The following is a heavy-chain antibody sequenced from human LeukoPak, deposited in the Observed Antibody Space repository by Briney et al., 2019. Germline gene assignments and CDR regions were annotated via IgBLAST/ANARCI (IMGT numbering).Heavy chain of an antibody. CDR1: GFTFSSYA. Sequence: GGSLRLSCAASGFTFSSYAMHWVRQAPGKGLEWVALISYDGSNKYYADSVKGRFTISRDNSKNTLYLQMNSLRAEDTAVYYCAKEGVRFGDLQRGVFDYWGQGTLVTVSS. V-gene: IGHV3-30-3*01. D-gene: IGHD3-10*01. CDR2: ISYDGSNK. J-gene: IGHJ4*02. CDR3: AKEGVRFGDLQRGVFDY.